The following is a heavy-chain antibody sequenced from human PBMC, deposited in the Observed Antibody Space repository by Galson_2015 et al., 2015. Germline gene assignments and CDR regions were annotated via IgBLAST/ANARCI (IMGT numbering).Heavy chain of an antibody. V-gene: IGHV3-23*01. Sequence: SLRLSCAASGFTFSSYAMSWVRQAPGKGLEWVSAISGSGGSTYYADSVKGRFTISRDNSKNTLYLQMNSLRAEDTAVYYCAKSHIFVVVPAAINYWGPGALVTVSS. J-gene: IGHJ4*02. CDR1: GFTFSSYA. CDR3: AKSHIFVVVPAAINY. CDR2: ISGSGGST. D-gene: IGHD2-2*01.